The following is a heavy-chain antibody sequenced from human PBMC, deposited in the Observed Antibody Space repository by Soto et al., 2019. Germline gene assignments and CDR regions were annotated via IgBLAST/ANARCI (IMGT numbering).Heavy chain of an antibody. D-gene: IGHD6-6*01. CDR3: ATSKDGTLRPIY. J-gene: IGHJ4*02. CDR2: FDPEDGET. V-gene: IGHV1-24*01. Sequence: ASVKVSCKVSGYTPTELSMHWVRQAPGKGLEWMGGFDPEDGETIYAQKFQGRVTMTEDTSTDTAYMELSSLRSEDTAVYYCATSKDGTLRPIYWGQGTLVTVS. CDR1: GYTPTELS.